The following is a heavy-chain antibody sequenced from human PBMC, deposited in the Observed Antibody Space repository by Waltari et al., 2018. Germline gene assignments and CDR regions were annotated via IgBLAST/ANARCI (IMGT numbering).Heavy chain of an antibody. V-gene: IGHV1-69*05. D-gene: IGHD6-6*01. CDR2: IIPIFGTA. Sequence: QVQLVQSGAEVKKPGSSVKVSCKASGGTFSSYAISWVRQAPGQGLEWMGGIIPIFGTANYAQKFQGRVTITTDESTSTAYMELSSLRSEDTAVYYCATHPRIAARPSYYFDYWGQGTLVTVSS. J-gene: IGHJ4*02. CDR1: GGTFSSYA. CDR3: ATHPRIAARPSYYFDY.